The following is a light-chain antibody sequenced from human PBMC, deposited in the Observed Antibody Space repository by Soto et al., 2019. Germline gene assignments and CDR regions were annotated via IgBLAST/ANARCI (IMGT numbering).Light chain of an antibody. CDR1: SSDVGGSNF. CDR2: DVA. Sequence: QSVLTQPASVSDSPGQSITISCTGTSSDVGGSNFVSWYQQHPGKPPKLIMYDVANLPSGVSNRFSGSKSGSTDSLIISRLPTEDEADYYCVSYTSSTTYVFGTGTKLTVL. V-gene: IGLV2-14*03. CDR3: VSYTSSTTYV. J-gene: IGLJ1*01.